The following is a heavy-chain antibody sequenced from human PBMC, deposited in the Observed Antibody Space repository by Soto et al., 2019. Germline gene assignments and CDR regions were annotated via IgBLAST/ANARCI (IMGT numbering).Heavy chain of an antibody. Sequence: PSETLSLTCTVSGDSISNYYWSWIRQTPGKGLEWIGYIYYTGSTSYNPSLKSRVTISVDTSKNQFSLKLSSVTAADTAVYYCARVSMVRGITYYYYYYGMDVWGRGTTVTVSS. CDR2: IYYTGST. V-gene: IGHV4-59*01. CDR3: ARVSMVRGITYYYYYYGMDV. CDR1: GDSISNYY. J-gene: IGHJ6*02. D-gene: IGHD3-10*01.